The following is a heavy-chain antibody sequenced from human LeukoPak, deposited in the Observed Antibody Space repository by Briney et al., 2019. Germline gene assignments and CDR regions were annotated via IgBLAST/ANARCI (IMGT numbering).Heavy chain of an antibody. CDR1: GGSISSSSYS. CDR2: IYYSGTT. V-gene: IGHV4-39*01. J-gene: IGHJ4*02. Sequence: SETLSLTCTVSGGSISSSSYSWGWIRQPPGKGLEWIGRIYYSGTTYCNPSLKSRVTISVDTSKIQFSLKLSSVAATDTAVYFCARLRFDFWSGYTHPYFDYWGQGTLVTVSS. CDR3: ARLRFDFWSGYTHPYFDY. D-gene: IGHD3-3*01.